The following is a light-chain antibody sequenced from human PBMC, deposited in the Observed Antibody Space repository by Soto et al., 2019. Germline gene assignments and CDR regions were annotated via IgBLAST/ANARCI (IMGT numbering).Light chain of an antibody. J-gene: IGKJ1*01. CDR1: QSVLYSANNKNY. CDR2: WAS. V-gene: IGKV4-1*01. Sequence: DIVMTQSPDSLAVSLGERATINCKSSQSVLYSANNKNYLAWYQQKPGQPPKLLFYWASTRESGVPDRFSGCGSGTDFTRTISSLQAEDVAVYYCQQYYSTPPTFGQGTKVEIK. CDR3: QQYYSTPPT.